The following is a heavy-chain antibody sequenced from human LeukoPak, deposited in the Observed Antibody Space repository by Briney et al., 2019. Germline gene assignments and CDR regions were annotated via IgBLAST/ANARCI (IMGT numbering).Heavy chain of an antibody. CDR2: IWYEGSNK. Sequence: GGSLRLSCAASGFTFSSYGMHWVRQAPGKGLEWVAVIWYEGSNKYYADSVKGRFTISRDNSKNTLYLQMNSLRAEDTAVYYCARANLGYCSGGSCYSSAEYFQHWGQGTLVTVSS. D-gene: IGHD2-15*01. CDR1: GFTFSSYG. J-gene: IGHJ1*01. V-gene: IGHV3-33*01. CDR3: ARANLGYCSGGSCYSSAEYFQH.